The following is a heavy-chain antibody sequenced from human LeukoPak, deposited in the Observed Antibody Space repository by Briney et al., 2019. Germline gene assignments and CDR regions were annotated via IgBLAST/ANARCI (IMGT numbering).Heavy chain of an antibody. D-gene: IGHD3-10*01. CDR3: ARIPMYISHNYGGYYFDY. CDR1: GGSIPTKNFY. CDR2: VSYSGST. Sequence: SETLSLTCTVSGGSIPTKNFYWGWIRQPPGKGLEWIGYVSYSGSTNYNPSLKSRVTISVDTSKNQFSLKLSSVTAADTAVYYCARIPMYISHNYGGYYFDYWGQGTLVTVSS. J-gene: IGHJ4*02. V-gene: IGHV4-61*05.